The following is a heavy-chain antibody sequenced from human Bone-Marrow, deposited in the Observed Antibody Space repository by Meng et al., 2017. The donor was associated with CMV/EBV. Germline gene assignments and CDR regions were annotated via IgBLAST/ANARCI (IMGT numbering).Heavy chain of an antibody. J-gene: IGHJ3*02. CDR3: ARDFWSGYYWDTFDI. CDR2: ISSSSSYI. D-gene: IGHD3-3*01. Sequence: GESLKISCAASGFTFSSYSMNWVRQAPGKGLEWVSSISSSSSYIYYADSVKGRFTISRDNAKYSLYLQMNSLRAEDTAVYYCARDFWSGYYWDTFDIWGQGIMVTVSS. V-gene: IGHV3-21*01. CDR1: GFTFSSYS.